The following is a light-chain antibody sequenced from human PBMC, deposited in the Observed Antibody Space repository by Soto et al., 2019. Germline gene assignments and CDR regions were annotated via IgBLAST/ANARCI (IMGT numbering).Light chain of an antibody. CDR1: QTIGSW. Sequence: DIQMTQSPSILSASVGDRVTITCRASQTIGSWLAWYQQKPGKAPELLIYDASTLEGGVPSRFSGSGSGTEFSLTITSLQPDDFATFYCQQYSSFPRTFGQGTKVEIK. J-gene: IGKJ1*01. CDR2: DAS. V-gene: IGKV1-5*01. CDR3: QQYSSFPRT.